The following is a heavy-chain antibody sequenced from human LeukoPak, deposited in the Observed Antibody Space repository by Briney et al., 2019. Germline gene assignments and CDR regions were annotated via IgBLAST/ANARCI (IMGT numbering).Heavy chain of an antibody. J-gene: IGHJ4*02. CDR1: GFTFSIYW. Sequence: GGSLRLSCAASGFTFSIYWMNWVRQAPGKGLEWVANIRHDGGDKYYVDSVRGRFTISRDNAKNSLYLQMNSLRAEDTAVYYCAKVGVAKKPYYFDYWGQGTLVTVSS. V-gene: IGHV3-7*05. CDR2: IRHDGGDK. CDR3: AKVGVAKKPYYFDY. D-gene: IGHD3-3*01.